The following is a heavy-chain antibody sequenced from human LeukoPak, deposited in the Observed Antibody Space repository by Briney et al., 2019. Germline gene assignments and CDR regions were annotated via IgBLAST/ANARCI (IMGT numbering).Heavy chain of an antibody. CDR3: ARSTGYTSSWRTRGPNYFDY. J-gene: IGHJ4*02. CDR1: GYSFTSYW. Sequence: GESLKISCKSSGYSFTSYWIGWVRQMPGKGLEWMGIIYSGDSDTTYSPSFQGQVTISADGSISTAYLQWSSLKASDTAMYYCARSTGYTSSWRTRGPNYFDYWGQGTLVTVSS. V-gene: IGHV5-51*01. D-gene: IGHD6-13*01. CDR2: IYSGDSDT.